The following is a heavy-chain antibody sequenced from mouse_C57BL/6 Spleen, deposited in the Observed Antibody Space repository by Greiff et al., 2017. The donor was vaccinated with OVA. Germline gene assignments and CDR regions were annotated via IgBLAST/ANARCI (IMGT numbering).Heavy chain of an antibody. CDR2: IDPETGGT. J-gene: IGHJ2*01. D-gene: IGHD2-3*01. CDR3: TSHDGYYSFDY. V-gene: IGHV1-15*01. Sequence: LVESGAELVRPGASVTLSCKASGYTFTDYEMHWVKQTPVHGLEWIGAIDPETGGTAYNQKFKGKAILTADKSSSTAYMELRSLTSEDSAVYYCTSHDGYYSFDYWGQGTTLTVSS. CDR1: GYTFTDYE.